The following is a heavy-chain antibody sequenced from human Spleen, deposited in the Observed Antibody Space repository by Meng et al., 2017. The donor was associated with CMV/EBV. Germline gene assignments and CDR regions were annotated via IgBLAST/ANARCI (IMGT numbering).Heavy chain of an antibody. V-gene: IGHV1-2*02. CDR1: GYTFGAYY. J-gene: IGHJ4*02. Sequence: ASVKVSCKASGYTFGAYYVQWVRQAPGQGLEWMGWINPSSGDANYAQKFQGRVTMTMDASFNTAYMELTRLTSDDTAVYYCARNVILTGYYKAPWFFDYWGQGTLVTVSS. CDR3: ARNVILTGYYKAPWFFDY. CDR2: INPSSGDA. D-gene: IGHD3-9*01.